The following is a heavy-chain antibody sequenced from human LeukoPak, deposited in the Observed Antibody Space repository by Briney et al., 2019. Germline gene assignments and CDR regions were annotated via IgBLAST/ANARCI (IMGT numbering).Heavy chain of an antibody. Sequence: GASVKVSCKASGGTFSSYAISWVRQAPGQGLEWIGGIISIFGTANYAQKFQGRVTITADESTSTAYMELSSLRSEDTAVYYCARVGCGGDCSRGPFDYWGQGTLVTVSS. D-gene: IGHD2-21*02. J-gene: IGHJ4*02. CDR3: ARVGCGGDCSRGPFDY. CDR2: IISIFGTA. CDR1: GGTFSSYA. V-gene: IGHV1-69*13.